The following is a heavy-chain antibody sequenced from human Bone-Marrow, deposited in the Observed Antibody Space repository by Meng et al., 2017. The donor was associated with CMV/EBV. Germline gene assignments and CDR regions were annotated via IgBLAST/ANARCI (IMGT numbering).Heavy chain of an antibody. CDR1: GFTFSSYS. J-gene: IGHJ5*02. V-gene: IGHV3-21*01. Sequence: GGSLRLSCAASGFTFSSYSMNWVRQAPGKGLEWVSSISSSSSYIYYADSVKGRFTISRDNAKNSLYLQMNSLRAEDTAVYYCARASLGFWSTQPQNWFAPWGQGTRVTGSS. D-gene: IGHD3-3*01. CDR3: ARASLGFWSTQPQNWFAP. CDR2: ISSSSSYI.